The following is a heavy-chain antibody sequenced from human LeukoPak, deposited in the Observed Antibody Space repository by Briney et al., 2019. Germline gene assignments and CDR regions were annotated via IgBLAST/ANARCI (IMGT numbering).Heavy chain of an antibody. Sequence: GASLRLSCAASGFTFSSYAMSWVRQAPGKRLEWVSAISGSGGSTYYADSVKGRFTISRDNSKNTLYLQMNSLRAEDTAVYYCANLPMYYYGSGSYPPSPWGQGTLVAVSS. CDR2: ISGSGGST. CDR3: ANLPMYYYGSGSYPPSP. CDR1: GFTFSSYA. D-gene: IGHD3-10*01. V-gene: IGHV3-23*01. J-gene: IGHJ5*02.